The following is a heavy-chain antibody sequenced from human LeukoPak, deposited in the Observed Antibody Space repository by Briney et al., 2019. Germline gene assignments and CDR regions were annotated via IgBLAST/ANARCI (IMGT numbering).Heavy chain of an antibody. Sequence: ASVKVSCKASGYTFTSYGISWVRQAPGQGLEWMGWISAYNGNTNYAQKLQGRVTMTTDTSTSTACMELRSLRSDDTAVYYCARDLLPKPIVVARRDDYWGQGTLVTVSS. J-gene: IGHJ4*02. CDR2: ISAYNGNT. CDR3: ARDLLPKPIVVARRDDY. D-gene: IGHD3-22*01. CDR1: GYTFTSYG. V-gene: IGHV1-18*01.